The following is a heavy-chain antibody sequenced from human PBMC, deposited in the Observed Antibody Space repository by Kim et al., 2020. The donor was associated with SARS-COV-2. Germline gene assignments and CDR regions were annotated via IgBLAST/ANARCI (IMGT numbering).Heavy chain of an antibody. Sequence: SRVTISVDTSKNQFSLKLSSVTAADTAVYYCARVLDYYDSSGYWTHFDYWGQGTLVTVSS. V-gene: IGHV4-59*01. D-gene: IGHD3-22*01. J-gene: IGHJ4*02. CDR3: ARVLDYYDSSGYWTHFDY.